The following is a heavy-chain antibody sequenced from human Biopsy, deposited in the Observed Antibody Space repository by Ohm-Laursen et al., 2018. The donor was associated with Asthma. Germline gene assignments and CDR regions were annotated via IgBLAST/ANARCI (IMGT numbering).Heavy chain of an antibody. D-gene: IGHD2-2*01. V-gene: IGHV1-69*01. CDR2: INSFFGTT. CDR3: ARKAGSCISRTCYSLDF. Sequence: SSVKVSCKPLGGTFNTYVIGWVRQAPGQGLEWMGGINSFFGTTTYPQKFQDRVTITADDSTSTVYMELSSLRSEDTAVYYCARKAGSCISRTCYSLDFWGQGTLVTGSS. CDR1: GGTFNTYV. J-gene: IGHJ4*02.